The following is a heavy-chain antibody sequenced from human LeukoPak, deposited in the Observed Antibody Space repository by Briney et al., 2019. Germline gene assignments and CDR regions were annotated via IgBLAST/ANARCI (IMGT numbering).Heavy chain of an antibody. D-gene: IGHD3-3*01. CDR2: INPNSGGT. Sequence: ASVKVSCKASGYTFTGYYMHWVRRAPGQGLEWMGWINPNSGGTNYAQKFQGRVTMTRDTSISTAYMELSRLRSDDTAVHYCASGFWSGYYTEYYFDYWGQGTLVTVSS. J-gene: IGHJ4*02. V-gene: IGHV1-2*02. CDR1: GYTFTGYY. CDR3: ASGFWSGYYTEYYFDY.